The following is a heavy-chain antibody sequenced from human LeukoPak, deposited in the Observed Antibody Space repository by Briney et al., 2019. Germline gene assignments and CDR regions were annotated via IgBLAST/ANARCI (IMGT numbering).Heavy chain of an antibody. V-gene: IGHV4-59*01. J-gene: IGHJ5*02. CDR2: IYYSGST. D-gene: IGHD3-10*01. CDR1: GGSISSYY. CDR3: ARGAMVRGVITRFDP. Sequence: SETLSLTCTVSGGSISSYYWSWIRQPPGKGLEWIGYIYYSGSTNYNPSLKSRVTISVDTSKNQFSLKLSSVTAADTAVDYCARGAMVRGVITRFDPWGQGTLVTVSS.